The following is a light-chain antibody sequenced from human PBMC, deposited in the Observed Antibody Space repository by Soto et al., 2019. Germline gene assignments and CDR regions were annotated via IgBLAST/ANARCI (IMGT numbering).Light chain of an antibody. CDR2: GAS. Sequence: NVFTQSPGTLSLSPGERATLSCRASQSVSSSFLAWYQQKPGQAPRLLIYGASSRATDIPDRFSGSGSGTDFTLTISRLEPEDFAVYYCQQYGSSPRTFGQGTKVDIK. V-gene: IGKV3-20*01. CDR1: QSVSSSF. J-gene: IGKJ1*01. CDR3: QQYGSSPRT.